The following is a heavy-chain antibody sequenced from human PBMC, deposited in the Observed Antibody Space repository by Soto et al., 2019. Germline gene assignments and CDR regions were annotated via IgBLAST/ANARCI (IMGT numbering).Heavy chain of an antibody. CDR2: INAGNGNT. V-gene: IGHV1-3*01. CDR3: AGDLDTVVVATNGMDD. Sequence: ASVKVSCEACGYTFTSFAMDWVRQAPGQGREWMGWINAGNGNTKNSQKFQGRVTITRDTSASTAYMEQSSLRSEDTAVYYCAGDLDTVVVATNGMDDWGHGTTVTVSS. D-gene: IGHD2-15*01. CDR1: GYTFTSFA. J-gene: IGHJ6*02.